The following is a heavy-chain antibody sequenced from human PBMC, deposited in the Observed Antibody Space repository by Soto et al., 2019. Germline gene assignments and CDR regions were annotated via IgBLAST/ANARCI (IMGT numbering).Heavy chain of an antibody. CDR3: VGGQYYFDY. CDR1: GFPFTTYG. D-gene: IGHD3-10*01. V-gene: IGHV3-30*03. J-gene: IGHJ4*02. CDR2: ISYDGSNK. Sequence: QVQLVESGGGVVQPGRSLRLSCAASGFPFTTYGMHWVREGPGKGLEWVAVISYDGSNKYYADCVKGRFTISRDNSRNTVYLQMNSLRPEYTALYYCVGGQYYFDYRGQGTLVTVSS.